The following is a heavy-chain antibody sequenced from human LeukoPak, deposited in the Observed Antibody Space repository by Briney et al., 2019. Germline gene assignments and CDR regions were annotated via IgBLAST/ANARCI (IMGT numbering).Heavy chain of an antibody. CDR3: ARMDIVVVPAAIPYYYGMDV. D-gene: IGHD2-2*02. V-gene: IGHV1-18*01. Sequence: GASVKVSCKASGGTFSSYVISWVRQAPGQGLEWMGWISAYNGNTNYAQKLQGRVTMTTDTSTSTAYMELRSLRSEDTAVYYCARMDIVVVPAAIPYYYGMDVWGQGTTVTVSS. CDR2: ISAYNGNT. CDR1: GGTFSSYV. J-gene: IGHJ6*02.